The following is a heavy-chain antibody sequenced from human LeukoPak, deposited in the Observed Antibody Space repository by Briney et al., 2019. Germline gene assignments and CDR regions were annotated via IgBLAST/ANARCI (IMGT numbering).Heavy chain of an antibody. D-gene: IGHD7-27*01. J-gene: IGHJ4*02. CDR1: GGSISSAGYS. Sequence: PSETLSLTCAVSGGSISSAGYSWSWIRQPPGKGLEWIGYIYHSGSTYYNPSLKSRVTISVDRSKSQFSLNLSSVTAADTAVYYCARERELGGFFDYWGQGTLVTVSS. V-gene: IGHV4-30-2*01. CDR3: ARERELGGFFDY. CDR2: IYHSGST.